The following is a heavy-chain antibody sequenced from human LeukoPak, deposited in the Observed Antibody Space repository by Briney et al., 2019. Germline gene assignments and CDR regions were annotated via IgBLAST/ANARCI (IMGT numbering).Heavy chain of an antibody. Sequence: QPGRSLRLSFAASGFTFTSYNMNWVREPPGKRLEWVSFISSSGTIMQYADSVKGRFTISRDNAKNSLYLQMTSLRDEDTAVYYCARAGGSHSFDYWGQGTLVTVSS. CDR2: ISSSGTIM. CDR1: GFTFTSYN. D-gene: IGHD3-16*01. CDR3: ARAGGSHSFDY. J-gene: IGHJ4*02. V-gene: IGHV3-48*02.